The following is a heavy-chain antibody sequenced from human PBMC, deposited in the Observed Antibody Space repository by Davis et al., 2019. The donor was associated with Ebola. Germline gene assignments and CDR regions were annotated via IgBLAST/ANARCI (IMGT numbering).Heavy chain of an antibody. D-gene: IGHD3-10*01. V-gene: IGHV3-64*01. CDR3: ARAPSYYGLARYYFDQ. J-gene: IGHJ4*02. CDR2: ISPSGDST. CDR1: GFTFSSYT. Sequence: GESLKISCAASGFTFSSYTMHWVRQAPGKGLEYVSAISPSGDSTYYTNSVKGRFTTSRDNSKNTLYLQMGCLSPDDMAVYYCARAPSYYGLARYYFDQWGQGTLVTVSS.